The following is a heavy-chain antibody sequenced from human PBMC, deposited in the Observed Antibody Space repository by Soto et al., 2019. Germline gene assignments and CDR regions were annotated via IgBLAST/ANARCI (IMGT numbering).Heavy chain of an antibody. J-gene: IGHJ3*02. CDR3: ARDRYSGYDRGAFDI. Sequence: ASVKVSCKASGYTFTSYGISWVRQAPGQGLEWMGWISAYNGNTNYAQKLQGRVTMTTDTSTSTAYMELRSLRSDDTAVYYCARDRYSGYDRGAFDIWGQGTMVTVSS. V-gene: IGHV1-18*01. CDR2: ISAYNGNT. D-gene: IGHD5-12*01. CDR1: GYTFTSYG.